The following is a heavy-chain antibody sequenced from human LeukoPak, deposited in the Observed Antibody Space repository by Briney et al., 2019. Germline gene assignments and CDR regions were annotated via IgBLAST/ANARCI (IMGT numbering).Heavy chain of an antibody. CDR3: ARDRFGSSEDY. CDR1: GGSISSGGYY. Sequence: PSETLSLTCTVSGGSISSGGYYWSWIRQPPGKGLEWIGYIYHSGSTYYNPSLKSRVTISVDRSKNQFSLKLSSVTAADTAVYYCARDRFGSSEDYWGQGTLVAVSS. D-gene: IGHD6-6*01. J-gene: IGHJ4*02. CDR2: IYHSGST. V-gene: IGHV4-30-2*01.